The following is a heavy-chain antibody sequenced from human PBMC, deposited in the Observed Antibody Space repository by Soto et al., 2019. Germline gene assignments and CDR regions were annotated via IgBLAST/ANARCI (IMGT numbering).Heavy chain of an antibody. CDR2: IYWDDAK. CDR1: GFSLSSTRVA. Sequence: ITLKESGPTLVKPTQTLTLTCTFSGFSLSSTRVAVGWIRQPPGKALKWLALIYWDDAKRYSPFLKSRLTITKDTSKKQVGLTMTNMDPVDTATYYCAHSVVAGLGYYFDYWGQGTLVTVSS. CDR3: AHSVVAGLGYYFDY. J-gene: IGHJ4*02. V-gene: IGHV2-5*02. D-gene: IGHD6-19*01.